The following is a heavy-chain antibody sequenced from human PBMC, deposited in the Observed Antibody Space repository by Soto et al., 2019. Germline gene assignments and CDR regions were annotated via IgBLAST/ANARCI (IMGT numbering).Heavy chain of an antibody. V-gene: IGHV3-73*02. CDR2: VRSKGNNYAT. CDR1: GFTFGVSA. J-gene: IGHJ2*01. Sequence: EVQLVESGGGLVQPGGSLKLSCAASGFTFGVSAMHWVRQASGKGLEWVGRVRSKGNNYATTYAASVKGRFTISRDDSKNTAYLQMNSLKTEDTAVYFCARFSASENWYFDLWGRGTLVTVSS. D-gene: IGHD5-12*01. CDR3: ARFSASENWYFDL.